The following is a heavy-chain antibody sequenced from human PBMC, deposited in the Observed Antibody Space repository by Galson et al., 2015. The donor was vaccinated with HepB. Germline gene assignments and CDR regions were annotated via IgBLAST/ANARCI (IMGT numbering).Heavy chain of an antibody. CDR3: ARGWGSSLAAGLDYYYGMDV. CDR1: GYTFTSYD. D-gene: IGHD6-6*01. Sequence: SVKVSCKASGYTFTSYDINWVRQATGQGLEWMGWMNPNSGNTGYAQKFQGRVTMTRNTSISTAYMELSSLRSEDTAVYYCARGWGSSLAAGLDYYYGMDVWGQGTTVTVSS. CDR2: MNPNSGNT. J-gene: IGHJ6*02. V-gene: IGHV1-8*01.